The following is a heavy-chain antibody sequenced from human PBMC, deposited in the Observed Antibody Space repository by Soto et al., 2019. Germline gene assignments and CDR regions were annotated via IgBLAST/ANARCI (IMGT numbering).Heavy chain of an antibody. CDR1: GFTFGDYA. Sequence: GGSLRLSCTASGFTFGDYAMSWVRQAPGKGLEWVGFIRSKAYGGTTEYAASVKGRFTISRDDSKSIAYLQMNSLKTEDTAVYYCTREVPEGAPFDYWGQGTLVTVSS. CDR2: IRSKAYGGTT. CDR3: TREVPEGAPFDY. V-gene: IGHV3-49*04. J-gene: IGHJ4*02. D-gene: IGHD2-2*01.